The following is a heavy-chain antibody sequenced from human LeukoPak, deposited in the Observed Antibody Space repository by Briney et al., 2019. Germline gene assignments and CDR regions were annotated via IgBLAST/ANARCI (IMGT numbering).Heavy chain of an antibody. CDR2: IDPSDSYT. V-gene: IGHV5-10-1*01. CDR3: ARHERVVKIPFDY. J-gene: IGHJ4*02. CDR1: GYSFTSYW. Sequence: GESRKISCKGSGYSFTSYWISWVRQMPGKGLEWMGRIDPSDSYTNYSPSFQGHVTISADKSISTAYLQWSSLKASDTAMYYCARHERVVKIPFDYWGQGTLVTVSS. D-gene: IGHD2-15*01.